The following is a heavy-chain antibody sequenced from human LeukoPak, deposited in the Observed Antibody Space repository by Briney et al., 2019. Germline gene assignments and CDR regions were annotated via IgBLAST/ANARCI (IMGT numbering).Heavy chain of an antibody. CDR2: IYYSGST. D-gene: IGHD6-19*01. J-gene: IGHJ4*02. CDR3: ASQAGTREDY. Sequence: PSETLSLTCTVSGGSISSSSYYWGWIRQPPGKGLEWIGSIYYSGSTYYNPSLKSRVTISVDTSKNQFSLKLSSVTAADTAVYYCASQAGTREDYRGQGTLVTVSS. V-gene: IGHV4-39*01. CDR1: GGSISSSSYY.